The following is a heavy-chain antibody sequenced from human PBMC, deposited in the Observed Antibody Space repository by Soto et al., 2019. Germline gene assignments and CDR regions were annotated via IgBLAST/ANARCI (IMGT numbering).Heavy chain of an antibody. D-gene: IGHD3-3*01. CDR3: ARGHAEAYYDFWSGYYPRSNWFDP. CDR2: NHYTGNP. J-gene: IGHJ5*02. V-gene: IGHV4-31*03. Sequence: PSETLSLTCTVSGGSVSSGYYCNWIRQHPGKGLEWIGYNHYTGNPFYNPSLRSRTTISVDTSKNQFSLRLTSVTAADTAVYYCARGHAEAYYDFWSGYYPRSNWFDPWGQGTLVTVSS. CDR1: GGSVSSGYY.